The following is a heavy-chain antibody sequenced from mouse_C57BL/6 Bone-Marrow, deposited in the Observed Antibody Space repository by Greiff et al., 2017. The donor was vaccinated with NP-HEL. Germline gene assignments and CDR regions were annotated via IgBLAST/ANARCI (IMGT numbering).Heavy chain of an antibody. CDR2: IHPNSGST. J-gene: IGHJ2*01. Sequence: QVQLQQPGAELVKPGASVKLSCKASGYTFTSYWMHWVKQRPGQGLEWIGMIHPNSGSTNYNEKFKGKATLTVDNSSSTAYMQLSSLTSADSAVYYCARGRGSTLYYFDYWGQGTTLTVSS. CDR1: GYTFTSYW. D-gene: IGHD1-1*01. CDR3: ARGRGSTLYYFDY. V-gene: IGHV1-64*01.